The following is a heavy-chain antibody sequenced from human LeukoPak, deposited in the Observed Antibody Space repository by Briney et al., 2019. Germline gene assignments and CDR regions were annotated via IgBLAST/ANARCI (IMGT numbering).Heavy chain of an antibody. CDR1: GYSISTDYH. CDR3: ARDRSYYTFDY. CDR2: RHHSGST. D-gene: IGHD3-10*01. J-gene: IGHJ4*02. V-gene: IGHV4-38-2*02. Sequence: SETLSLTCAVSGYSISTDYHWGWIRQPPGKGLEWIGSRHHSGSTYYNPSLKSRVTISVDTSKNQVSLKLNSVTAADTAVYYCARDRSYYTFDYWGQGTLVTVSA.